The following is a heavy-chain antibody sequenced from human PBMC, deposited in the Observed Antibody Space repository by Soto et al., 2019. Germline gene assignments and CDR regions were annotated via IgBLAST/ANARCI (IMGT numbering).Heavy chain of an antibody. CDR3: ARDFTPAETPGDDFDY. CDR2: IYYSVST. J-gene: IGHJ4*02. D-gene: IGHD2-15*01. CDR1: GGSISSYY. Sequence: SETLSLTCTVSGGSISSYYWSWIRQPTGKGLEWIGYIYYSVSTNYNPSLKSRFTISRDNAKNTVYLQMNGLRADDTSVYYCARDFTPAETPGDDFDYWGRGTLVTVSS. V-gene: IGHV4-59*12.